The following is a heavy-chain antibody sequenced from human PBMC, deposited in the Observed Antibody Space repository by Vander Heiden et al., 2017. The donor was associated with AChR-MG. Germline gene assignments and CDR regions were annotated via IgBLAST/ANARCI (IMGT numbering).Heavy chain of an antibody. V-gene: IGHV3-48*03. CDR3: ASEDYYGSGSRH. CDR1: GFPFSSYE. J-gene: IGHJ4*02. D-gene: IGHD3-10*01. CDR2: ISSSGSTI. Sequence: EVQLVESGGGLVQPGGSLRLSCAASGFPFSSYEMNWVRQAPGKGLEWVSYISSSGSTIYYADSVKGRFTISRDNAKNSLYLQMNSLRAEDTAVYYCASEDYYGSGSRHWGQGTLVTVSS.